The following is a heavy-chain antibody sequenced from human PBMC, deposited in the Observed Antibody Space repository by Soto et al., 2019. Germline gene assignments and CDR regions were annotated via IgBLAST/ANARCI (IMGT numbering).Heavy chain of an antibody. CDR3: ARSDVDTAMAWYYYYGMDV. J-gene: IGHJ6*02. CDR1: GGTFSSYA. V-gene: IGHV1-69*13. Sequence: SVKVSCKASGGTFSSYAISWVRQAPGQGXEWMGGIIPIFGTANYAQKFQGRVTITADESTSTAYMELSSLRSEDTAVYYCARSDVDTAMAWYYYYGMDVWGQGTTVT. CDR2: IIPIFGTA. D-gene: IGHD5-18*01.